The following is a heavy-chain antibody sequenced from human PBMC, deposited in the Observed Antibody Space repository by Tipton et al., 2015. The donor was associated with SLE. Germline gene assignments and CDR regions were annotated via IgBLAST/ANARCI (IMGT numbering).Heavy chain of an antibody. J-gene: IGHJ4*02. V-gene: IGHV4-38-2*02. CDR3: ARAGRAWNLFDY. CDR2: IYHSGRT. Sequence: TLSLTCTVSGYSISSGYYWGWIRQPPGKGLEWIGSIYHSGRTYYNPSLKSRVTISVDTSKNQFSLKLSSVTAADTTVYYCARAGRAWNLFDYWSQGTLVTVAS. CDR1: GYSISSGYY. D-gene: IGHD1-1*01.